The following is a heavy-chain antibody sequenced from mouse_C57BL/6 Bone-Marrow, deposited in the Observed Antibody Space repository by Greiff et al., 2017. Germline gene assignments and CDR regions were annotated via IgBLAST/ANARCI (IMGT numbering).Heavy chain of an antibody. CDR2: IYPSDSET. CDR1: GYTFTSYW. D-gene: IGHD2-5*01. V-gene: IGHV1-61*01. CDR3: ASWRSNSFAY. Sequence: VQLQQPGAELVRPGSSVQLSCKASGYTFTSYWMDWVKQRPGQGLEWIGNIYPSDSETHYNQKFKDKATLTVDKSSSTAYMQLSSLTSEDSAVYYCASWRSNSFAYWGQGTLVTVSA. J-gene: IGHJ3*01.